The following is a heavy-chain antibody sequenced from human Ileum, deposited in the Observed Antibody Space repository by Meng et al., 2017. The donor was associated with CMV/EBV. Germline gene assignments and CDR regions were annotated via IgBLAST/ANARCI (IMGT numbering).Heavy chain of an antibody. V-gene: IGHV1-69*05. CDR2: IILIFGTA. CDR1: GGTFSSYA. CDR3: AKDSSRSSSPGPQYYYYYGMDV. J-gene: IGHJ6*02. Sequence: SVKVSCKASGGTFSSYAISWVRQAPGQGLEWMGGIILIFGTANYAQKFQGRVTITTNESTNTAYMELSSMRSEDTAVYYCAKDSSRSSSPGPQYYYYYGMDVWGQGTTVTVSS. D-gene: IGHD6-6*01.